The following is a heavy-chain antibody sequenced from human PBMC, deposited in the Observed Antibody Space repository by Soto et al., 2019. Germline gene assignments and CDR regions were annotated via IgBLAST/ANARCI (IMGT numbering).Heavy chain of an antibody. V-gene: IGHV3-30*18. Sequence: GGSLRLSCAASGFTFSTYGMHWVRQAPGKGLEWVAVISYDGSNKYYADSVKGRFTISRDNSKNTLYLQMNSLRAEDTAVYYCAKEAGYDSSGYYRDYFDYWGQGT. CDR2: ISYDGSNK. J-gene: IGHJ4*02. CDR1: GFTFSTYG. CDR3: AKEAGYDSSGYYRDYFDY. D-gene: IGHD3-22*01.